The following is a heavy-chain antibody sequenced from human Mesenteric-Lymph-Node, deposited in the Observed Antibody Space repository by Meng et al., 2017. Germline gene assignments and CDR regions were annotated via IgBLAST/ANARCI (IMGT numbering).Heavy chain of an antibody. D-gene: IGHD3-10*01. J-gene: IGHJ4*02. CDR2: INPSTGGP. V-gene: IGHV1-2*06. CDR3: ASVGYYGSGSYSDY. Sequence: ASVKVSCKTSGYSFTDYYMHWVRQAPGQGLEWMGRINPSTGGPMYAQKFQGRVTMTRDTSISTAYMELSRLRSDDTAVYYCASVGYYGSGSYSDYWGQGTLVTVSS. CDR1: GYSFTDYY.